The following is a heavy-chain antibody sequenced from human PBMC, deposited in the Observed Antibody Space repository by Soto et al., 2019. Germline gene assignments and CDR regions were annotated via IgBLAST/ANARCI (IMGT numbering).Heavy chain of an antibody. J-gene: IGHJ4*02. CDR1: GFTFSSYA. CDR2: ISGSGGST. Sequence: EVQLLESGGGLVQPGGSLRLSCAASGFTFSSYAMSWVRQAPGKGLEWVSAISGSGGSTYYADSVKGRFTISRDNSNITLYLQMNSLGAEDRAVYSCAKDGTYCSSTSCQAAAGTFYFDYWGQGTLVTVSS. V-gene: IGHV3-23*01. D-gene: IGHD2-2*01. CDR3: AKDGTYCSSTSCQAAAGTFYFDY.